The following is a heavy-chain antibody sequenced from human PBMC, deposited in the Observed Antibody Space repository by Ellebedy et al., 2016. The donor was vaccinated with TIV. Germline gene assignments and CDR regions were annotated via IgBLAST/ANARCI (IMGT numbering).Heavy chain of an antibody. J-gene: IGHJ6*02. D-gene: IGHD6-6*01. Sequence: AASVKVSCKASGGTFSSYTLSWVRQAPGQGLEWMGGIIPIFGTPNYAQKFQGRVIISADESTNTAYMELSSLRSEDTAAYYGAMGRQEQVVRRYYYAMDVWGHGTTVTVSS. V-gene: IGHV1-69*13. CDR1: GGTFSSYT. CDR2: IIPIFGTP. CDR3: AMGRQEQVVRRYYYAMDV.